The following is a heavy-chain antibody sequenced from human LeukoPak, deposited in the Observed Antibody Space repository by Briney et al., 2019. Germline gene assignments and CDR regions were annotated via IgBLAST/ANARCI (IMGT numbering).Heavy chain of an antibody. J-gene: IGHJ6*02. CDR2: ISYDGSNK. CDR1: GFTFSSYA. D-gene: IGHD6-19*01. V-gene: IGHV3-30-3*01. Sequence: GGSLRLSCSASGFTFSSYAMHWVRQAPGKGLEWVAIISYDGSNKYYADSVKGRFTISKDNSKNMLYLQMNSLRAEDTAVYYCARVRNSGWGYHYGMDVWGQGTTVTVSS. CDR3: ARVRNSGWGYHYGMDV.